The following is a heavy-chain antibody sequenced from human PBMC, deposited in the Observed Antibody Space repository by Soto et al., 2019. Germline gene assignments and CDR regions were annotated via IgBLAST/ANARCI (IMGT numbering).Heavy chain of an antibody. V-gene: IGHV3-11*06. J-gene: IGHJ4*02. CDR3: ARNPLLRFLEWLLYFDY. CDR2: ISSSSSYT. Sequence: GGSLRLSCAASGFTFSDYYMSWIRQAPGKGLEWVSYISSSSSYTNYADSVKGRFTISRDNAKNSLYLQMNSLRAEDTAVYYCARNPLLRFLEWLLYFDYWGQGTLVTVSS. CDR1: GFTFSDYY. D-gene: IGHD3-3*01.